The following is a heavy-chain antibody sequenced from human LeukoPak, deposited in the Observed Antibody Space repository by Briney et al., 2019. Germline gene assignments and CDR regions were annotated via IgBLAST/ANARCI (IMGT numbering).Heavy chain of an antibody. J-gene: IGHJ4*02. CDR3: AKGPRQQLVTRFDN. Sequence: PGGSLRLSCAASGFTFSTHAMSWVRQAPGKGLEWVSEISASGGSTYYADSVKGRFIVSRDNSKNTLYLQMSSLRADDTAVYYCAKGPRQQLVTRFDNWGQGTLVTVSS. D-gene: IGHD6-13*01. V-gene: IGHV3-23*01. CDR1: GFTFSTHA. CDR2: ISASGGST.